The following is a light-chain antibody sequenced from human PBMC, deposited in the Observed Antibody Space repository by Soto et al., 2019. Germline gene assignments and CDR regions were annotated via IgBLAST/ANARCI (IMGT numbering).Light chain of an antibody. V-gene: IGKV1-5*01. J-gene: IGKJ5*01. CDR1: QSINRW. CDR2: EAS. Sequence: DIQMTQSPSTLSASVGDRVTITCRASQSINRWLAWYQQKPGKAPNILIYEASTLESGVPSRFSGSGSGTDFTLTISRLEPEDFAVYYCQQYGGSPVTFGQGTRLEIK. CDR3: QQYGGSPVT.